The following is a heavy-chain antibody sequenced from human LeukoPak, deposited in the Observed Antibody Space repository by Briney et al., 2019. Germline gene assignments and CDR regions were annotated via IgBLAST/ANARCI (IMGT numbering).Heavy chain of an antibody. V-gene: IGHV3-23*01. CDR1: GFTFTRSA. CDR3: AKHLGSQSFLYYYMDV. Sequence: GGSLRLSCEASGFTFTRSAMTWVRQAPGKGLDWVSTNADSVKGRFTISRDNSKNTLYLQMNGLRSEDTALYYCAKHLGSQSFLYYYMDVWGEGTAVIVSS. D-gene: IGHD6-13*01. J-gene: IGHJ6*03.